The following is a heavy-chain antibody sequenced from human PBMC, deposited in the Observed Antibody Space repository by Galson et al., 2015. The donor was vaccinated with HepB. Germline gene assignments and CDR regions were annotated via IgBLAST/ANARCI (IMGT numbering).Heavy chain of an antibody. D-gene: IGHD3-3*01. CDR1: GYTFTSYG. CDR3: ARDQYYDFWSGYYSY. CDR2: ISAYNGNT. J-gene: IGHJ4*02. Sequence: SVKVSCKASGYTFTSYGISWVRQAPGQGLERMGWISAYNGNTNYAQKLQGRVTMTTDTSTSTAYMELRSLRSDDTAVYYCARDQYYDFWSGYYSYWGQGTLVTVSS. V-gene: IGHV1-18*01.